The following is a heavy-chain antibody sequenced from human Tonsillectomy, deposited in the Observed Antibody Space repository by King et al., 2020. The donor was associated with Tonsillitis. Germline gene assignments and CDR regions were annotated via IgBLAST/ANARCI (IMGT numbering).Heavy chain of an antibody. D-gene: IGHD5-18*01. Sequence: VQLQESGPRLVKPSETLTLTCTVSGGSISTYFWSWIRQPPGKGLEWIGYIHITESTTYNPSLESRVTISLDTSKNQISLKLTSVTAADTAVYYCARDRGYTYGKVYFVYWGQGTLVTVSS. CDR3: ARDRGYTYGKVYFVY. J-gene: IGHJ4*02. CDR2: IHITEST. V-gene: IGHV4-59*01. CDR1: GGSISTYF.